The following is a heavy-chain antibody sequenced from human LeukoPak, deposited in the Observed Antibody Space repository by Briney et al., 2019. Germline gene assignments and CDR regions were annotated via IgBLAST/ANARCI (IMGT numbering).Heavy chain of an antibody. D-gene: IGHD2-15*01. CDR1: GGSISSYY. Sequence: PSETLSLTCTVSGGSISSYYWSWIRQPPGKGLEWIGYIYYSGSTNYNPSLKSRVTISVDTSKNQFSLKLSSVTAADTAVYYCARVSVRGSWGNWFDPWGQGTLVTVSS. V-gene: IGHV4-59*01. J-gene: IGHJ5*02. CDR2: IYYSGST. CDR3: ARVSVRGSWGNWFDP.